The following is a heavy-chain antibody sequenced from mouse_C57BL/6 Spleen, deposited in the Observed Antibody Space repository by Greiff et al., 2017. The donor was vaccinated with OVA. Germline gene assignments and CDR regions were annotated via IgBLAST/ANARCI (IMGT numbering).Heavy chain of an antibody. D-gene: IGHD2-13*01. CDR1: GYTFTSYW. Sequence: QVQLQQSGAELVKPGASVKLSCKASGYTFTSYWMHWVKQRPGRGLEWIGRIDPNSGGTNYNEKFKGKATLTADKSSSTAYMQLSSLTSEDYAVYYCARFPYSDYFYWYFDVWGTGTTVTVSS. CDR3: ARFPYSDYFYWYFDV. V-gene: IGHV1-72*01. CDR2: IDPNSGGT. J-gene: IGHJ1*03.